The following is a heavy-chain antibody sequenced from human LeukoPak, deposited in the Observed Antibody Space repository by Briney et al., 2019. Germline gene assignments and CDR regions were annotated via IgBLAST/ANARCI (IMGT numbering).Heavy chain of an antibody. CDR3: ARGPYDYVWGSYRGKYYFDY. D-gene: IGHD3-16*02. CDR2: INHSGST. V-gene: IGHV4-34*01. J-gene: IGHJ4*02. CDR1: GGSFSGYY. Sequence: SETLSLTCAVYGGSFSGYYWSWIRQPPGKGLEWIGEINHSGSTNYNPSLKSRVTISVDTPKNQFSLKLSSVTAADTAVYYCARGPYDYVWGSYRGKYYFDYWGQGTLVTVSS.